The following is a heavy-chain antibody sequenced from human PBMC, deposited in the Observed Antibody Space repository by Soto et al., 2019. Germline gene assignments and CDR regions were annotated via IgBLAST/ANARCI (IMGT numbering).Heavy chain of an antibody. D-gene: IGHD3-16*01. Sequence: PSETLSLTCTVSGGSISSGDYYWSWIRQPPGKGLEWIGYIYYSGSTYYNPSLKSRVTISVDTSKNQFSLKLSSMTAADTAVYYCARAGPRHLMLNRNQRYFDLWGRGTLVTVSS. CDR2: IYYSGST. J-gene: IGHJ2*01. CDR3: ARAGPRHLMLNRNQRYFDL. V-gene: IGHV4-30-4*01. CDR1: GGSISSGDYY.